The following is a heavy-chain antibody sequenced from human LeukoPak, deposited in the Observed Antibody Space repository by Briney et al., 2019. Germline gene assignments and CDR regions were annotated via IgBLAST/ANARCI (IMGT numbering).Heavy chain of an antibody. V-gene: IGHV4-39*07. D-gene: IGHD6-19*01. J-gene: IGHJ4*02. Sequence: PSETLSLTCTVSGGSIRSSYYYWGWIRQPPGKGLEWIGEINHSGSTNYNPSLKSRVTISVDTSKNQFSLRLSSVTAADTAVYYCATNSSGRNFDYWGQGTLVTVSS. CDR3: ATNSSGRNFDY. CDR2: INHSGST. CDR1: GGSIRSSYYY.